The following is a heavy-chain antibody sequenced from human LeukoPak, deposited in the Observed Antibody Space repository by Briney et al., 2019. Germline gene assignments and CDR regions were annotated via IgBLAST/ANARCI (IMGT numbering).Heavy chain of an antibody. J-gene: IGHJ3*01. CDR1: GFTFSSYA. CDR2: IYYSGST. V-gene: IGHV4-38-2*01. Sequence: GSLRLSCAASGFTFSSYAMSWIRQPPGKGLEWIGSIYYSGSTYYNPSLKSRVTISVDTSKNHFSLTLSSVTAADTAVYYCTRSDGYGLVGIWGQGTMVTVSS. D-gene: IGHD3-10*01. CDR3: TRSDGYGLVGI.